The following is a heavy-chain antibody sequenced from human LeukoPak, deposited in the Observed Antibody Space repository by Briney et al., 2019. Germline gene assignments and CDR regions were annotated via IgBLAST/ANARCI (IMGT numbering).Heavy chain of an antibody. J-gene: IGHJ4*02. CDR1: GGSISSSSYY. V-gene: IGHV4-39*01. CDR3: ARLPPFGDRNDFDY. Sequence: SETLSLTCTVSGGSISSSSYYWGWIRQPPGKGLEWIGSIYYGGSTYYNPSLKSRATISVDTSKNQFSLKLSSVTAADTAVYYCARLPPFGDRNDFDYWGQGTLVTVSS. CDR2: IYYGGST. D-gene: IGHD3-16*01.